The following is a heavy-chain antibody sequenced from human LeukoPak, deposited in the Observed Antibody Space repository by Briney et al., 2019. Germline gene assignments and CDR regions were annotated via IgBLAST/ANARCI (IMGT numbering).Heavy chain of an antibody. J-gene: IGHJ4*02. Sequence: GGSLRLSCAASGFTFSSYSMHWVRQAPGKGLEWVAVIWYDGSNKYYADSVKGRFTISRDNSKNTLYLQMNSLRAEDTAVYYCARGGGSSSLRDFDYWGQGTLVTVSS. CDR2: IWYDGSNK. V-gene: IGHV3-33*08. CDR1: GFTFSSYS. CDR3: ARGGGSSSLRDFDY. D-gene: IGHD6-13*01.